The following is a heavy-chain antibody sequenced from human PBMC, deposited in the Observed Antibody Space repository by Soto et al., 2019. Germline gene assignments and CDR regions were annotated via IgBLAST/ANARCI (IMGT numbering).Heavy chain of an antibody. J-gene: IGHJ3*02. CDR2: IYSGGST. V-gene: IGHV3-53*01. Sequence: GGSLRLSCAASGFTVSSNYMSWVRQAPGKGLEWVSVIYSGGSTYYADSVKGRFTISRDNSKNTLYLQMNSLRAEDTAVYYCARGDSGSYFGALDIWGQGTMVTVSS. D-gene: IGHD1-26*01. CDR1: GFTVSSNY. CDR3: ARGDSGSYFGALDI.